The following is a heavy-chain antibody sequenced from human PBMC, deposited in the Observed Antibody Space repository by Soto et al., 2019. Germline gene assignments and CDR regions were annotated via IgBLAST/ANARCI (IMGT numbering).Heavy chain of an antibody. CDR1: GFTFSDYW. CDR3: SRSPFRRDLDPY. V-gene: IGHV3-74*01. CDR2: INTDGTTT. J-gene: IGHJ4*02. Sequence: GGTLRLSCEASGFTFSDYWIHWVRQAPGKGLVWVSRINTDGTTTDYADSVKGRFSISRDNAKKTVFLQMNSLRDDDTAVYYFSRSPFRRDLDPYSGQGTFVPDSS. D-gene: IGHD1-1*01.